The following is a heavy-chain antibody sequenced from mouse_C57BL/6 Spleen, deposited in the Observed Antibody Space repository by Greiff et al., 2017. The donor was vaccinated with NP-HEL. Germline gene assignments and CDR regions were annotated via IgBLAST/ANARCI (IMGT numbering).Heavy chain of an antibody. CDR2: IDPNSGGT. Sequence: QVQLQQPGAELVKPGASVKLSCKASGYTFTSYWMHWVKQRPGRGLEWIGRIDPNSGGTKHNEKFKSKATLTVDKPSSTAYMQLSSLTSEDSAVYYCANLYYYGSPTRYYFDYWGQGTTLTVSS. J-gene: IGHJ2*01. CDR3: ANLYYYGSPTRYYFDY. V-gene: IGHV1-72*01. CDR1: GYTFTSYW. D-gene: IGHD1-1*01.